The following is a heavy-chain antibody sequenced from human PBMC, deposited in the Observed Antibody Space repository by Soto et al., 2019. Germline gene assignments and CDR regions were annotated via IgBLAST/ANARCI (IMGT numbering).Heavy chain of an antibody. CDR1: GITFSDYG. CDR3: AKVPRGSNFGYYNF. Sequence: PGGSLRLSCAASGITFSDYGMHWVRQAPGKGLEWVAGVWKDGSNRYYVDSVKSRFTISRDNSKNTLYLQMNSLRDEDTAVYYCAKVPRGSNFGYYNFWGQGTLVTVSS. CDR2: VWKDGSNR. J-gene: IGHJ4*02. D-gene: IGHD5-18*01. V-gene: IGHV3-30*02.